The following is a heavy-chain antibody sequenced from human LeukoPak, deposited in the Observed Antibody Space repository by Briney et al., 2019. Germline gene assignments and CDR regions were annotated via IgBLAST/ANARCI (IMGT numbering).Heavy chain of an antibody. CDR1: GFTVSSNY. Sequence: GGSLRLSCAASGFTVSSNYMSWVRQAPGKGLEWVSVIYSGGSTYYADSVKGRFTISRDNSKNTLCLQMNSLRAEDTAVYYCARDGGIVGATIAISWGQGTLVTVSS. CDR3: ARDGGIVGATIAIS. J-gene: IGHJ5*02. CDR2: IYSGGST. D-gene: IGHD1-26*01. V-gene: IGHV3-66*02.